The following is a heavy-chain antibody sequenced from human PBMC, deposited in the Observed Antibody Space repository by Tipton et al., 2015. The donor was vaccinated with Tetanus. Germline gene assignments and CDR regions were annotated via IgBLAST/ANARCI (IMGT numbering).Heavy chain of an antibody. Sequence: TLSLTCAVYGGSFSGYYWGWVRPPPGKGLGWVGGIHHSGSTTYNPSLKSRVTISVDPSKDQFSLKLSSVTAADTAVYYCARDSTTVVTGIYFDYGGQGTLVTVSS. J-gene: IGHJ4*02. CDR1: GGSFSGYY. V-gene: IGHV4-34*01. CDR2: IHHSGST. D-gene: IGHD4-23*01. CDR3: ARDSTTVVTGIYFDY.